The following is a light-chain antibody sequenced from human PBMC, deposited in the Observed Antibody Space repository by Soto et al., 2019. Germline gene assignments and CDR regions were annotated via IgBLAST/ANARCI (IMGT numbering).Light chain of an antibody. CDR2: KAS. CDR3: QQYMNFLT. CDR1: QTISTW. Sequence: DIQMTQSPSALSASVGDRVTITCRASQTISTWLAWYQPKPGKAPNLLIYKASTLESGVPSRFSGSGYGTDVTLIIGSQQPEDFATSYCQQYMNFLTFGQGTKVAIK. J-gene: IGKJ1*01. V-gene: IGKV1-5*03.